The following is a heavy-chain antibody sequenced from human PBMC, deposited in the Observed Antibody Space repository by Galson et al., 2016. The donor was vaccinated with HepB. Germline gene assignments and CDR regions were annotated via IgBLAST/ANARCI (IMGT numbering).Heavy chain of an antibody. CDR1: PPPPPPPP. V-gene: IGHV3-30*16. D-gene: IGHD2-21*02. CDR2: MSYDGTSQ. CDR3: ARGRERKVRGDPES. J-gene: IGHJ5*02. Sequence: SLRLSCAAPPPPPPPPPTPPPPHPPPHRLEPPPLMSYDGTSQYYADSVKGRFTIARDNSKNTLYLQMNSLRLEDTALYYCARGRERKVRGDPESWGQGTLVSVSS.